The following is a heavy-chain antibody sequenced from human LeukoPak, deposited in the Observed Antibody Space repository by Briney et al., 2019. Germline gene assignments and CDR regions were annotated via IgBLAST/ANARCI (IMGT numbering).Heavy chain of an antibody. CDR2: INHSGST. D-gene: IGHD6-19*01. J-gene: IGHJ4*02. CDR3: ARALPGIAVAGTIGKFDY. Sequence: PSETLSLTCAVYGGSFSGYYWSWIRQPPGKGLEWIGEINHSGSTNYNPSLKSRVTISVDTSKNQFSLKLSSVTAADTAVYYCARALPGIAVAGTIGKFDYWGQGTLVTVSS. V-gene: IGHV4-34*01. CDR1: GGSFSGYY.